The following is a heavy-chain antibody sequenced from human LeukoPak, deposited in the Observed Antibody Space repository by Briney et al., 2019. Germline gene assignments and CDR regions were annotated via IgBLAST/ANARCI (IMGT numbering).Heavy chain of an antibody. CDR2: ISGSGGST. J-gene: IGHJ4*02. CDR1: GFTFSSYA. V-gene: IGHV3-23*01. CDR3: AKYWGDYYDSSGYYYFDY. Sequence: GGSLRLSCAASGFTFSSYAMSWVRQAPGKGLEWVSAISGSGGSTYYADSVKGRFTISRDNSENTLYLQMNSLRAEDTAVYYCAKYWGDYYDSSGYYYFDYWGQGTLVTVSS. D-gene: IGHD3-22*01.